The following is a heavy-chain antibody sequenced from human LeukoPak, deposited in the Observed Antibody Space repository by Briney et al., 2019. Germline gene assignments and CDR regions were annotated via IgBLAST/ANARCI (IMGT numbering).Heavy chain of an antibody. J-gene: IGHJ2*01. V-gene: IGHV3-30*18. CDR3: AKDSSGWYGGYFDL. CDR2: ISYDGSNK. Sequence: GRSLRLSCAASGFTFSSYGMHWVRQAPGKGLEWVAVISYDGSNKYYADSVKGRFTISRDNSKNTLYLQMNSLRAEDTAVYYCAKDSSGWYGGYFDLWGRGTLVTVSS. CDR1: GFTFSSYG. D-gene: IGHD6-19*01.